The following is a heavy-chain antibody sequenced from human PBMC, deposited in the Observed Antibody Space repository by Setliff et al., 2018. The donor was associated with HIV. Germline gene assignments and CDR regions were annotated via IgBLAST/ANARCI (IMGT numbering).Heavy chain of an antibody. J-gene: IGHJ6*03. CDR2: IYYTGSP. D-gene: IGHD2-2*01. CDR1: GDSISSSIYY. CDR3: ARHAGRENQLPHTYYYYMDV. Sequence: LSLTCTVSGDSISSSIYYWGWVRQPPGKGLEWIGGIYYTGSPFYNPSLKSRVTISVDTSNNQFSLKLSSVTAADTAVYYCARHAGRENQLPHTYYYYMDVWGKGATVTVSS. V-gene: IGHV4-39*01.